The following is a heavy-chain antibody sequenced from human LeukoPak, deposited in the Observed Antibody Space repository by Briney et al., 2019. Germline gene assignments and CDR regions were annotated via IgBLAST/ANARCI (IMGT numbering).Heavy chain of an antibody. CDR1: GYTFTSYY. V-gene: IGHV1-46*01. J-gene: IGHJ5*02. D-gene: IGHD2-2*01. CDR3: AREATIVVVPAAKLGQGWFDP. CDR2: INPSGGST. Sequence: ASVKVSCKASGYTFTSYYMHWVRQAPGQGLEWMGIINPSGGSTSYAQKFQGRVTMTGDTSTSTVYMELSSLRSEDTAVYYCAREATIVVVPAAKLGQGWFDPWGQGTLVTVSS.